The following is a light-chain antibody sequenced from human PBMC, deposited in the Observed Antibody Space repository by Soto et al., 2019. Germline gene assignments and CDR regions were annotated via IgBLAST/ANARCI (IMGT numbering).Light chain of an antibody. V-gene: IGKV1-33*01. CDR1: QDINIY. CDR3: QQYNVVPPT. J-gene: IGKJ2*01. Sequence: DIQMTQSPSSLSAFVGDRVTITCRASQDINIYLNWFQQKPGKAPKLLIYDATNLEKGVPSRFTGSGSGTDFTLTINSLQPDEIATYYCQQYNVVPPTFGQGTRLEI. CDR2: DAT.